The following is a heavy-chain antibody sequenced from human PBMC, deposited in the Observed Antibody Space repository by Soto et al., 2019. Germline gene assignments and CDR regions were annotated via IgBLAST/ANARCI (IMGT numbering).Heavy chain of an antibody. D-gene: IGHD2-8*01. CDR2: INPNSGGT. V-gene: IGHV1-2*04. CDR3: ARDLIIVPPPPHVIDF. CDR1: GYTFTGYY. Sequence: ASVKVSCKASGYTFTGYYMHWVRQAPGQGLEWMGWINPNSGGTNYAQKFQGWVTMTRDTSISTAYMELSRLRSDDTAVYYCARDLIIVPPPPHVIDFRGQATLVTV. J-gene: IGHJ4*02.